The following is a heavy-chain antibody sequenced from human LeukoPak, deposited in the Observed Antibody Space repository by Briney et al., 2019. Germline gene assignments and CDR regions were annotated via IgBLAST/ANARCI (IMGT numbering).Heavy chain of an antibody. D-gene: IGHD4-23*01. CDR3: AHRLFSPKEVTPFDY. CDR1: GFSLLTSGVG. Sequence: SGPTLLQPTPTLTLTCTFSGFSLLTSGVGVGWIRHPPVNALEWLTLIYWNENKRYIPSLESRLTITKDTSNNQVVLTMTNMDPVDTATYYCAHRLFSPKEVTPFDYWGQGTLVTVSS. CDR2: IYWNENK. V-gene: IGHV2-5*01. J-gene: IGHJ4*02.